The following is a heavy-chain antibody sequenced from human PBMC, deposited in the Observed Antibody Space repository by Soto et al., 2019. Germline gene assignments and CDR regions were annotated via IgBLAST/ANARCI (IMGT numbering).Heavy chain of an antibody. CDR3: ARGATLAAAGTLYFDY. V-gene: IGHV3-66*01. Sequence: GGSLRLSCAASGFTVSSNYMSWVRQAPGKGLEWVSVIYSGGSTYYADSVKGRFTISRDNSKNTLYLQMNSLRAEDTAVYYCARGATLAAAGTLYFDYWGQGTLVTVSS. D-gene: IGHD6-13*01. CDR2: IYSGGST. CDR1: GFTVSSNY. J-gene: IGHJ4*02.